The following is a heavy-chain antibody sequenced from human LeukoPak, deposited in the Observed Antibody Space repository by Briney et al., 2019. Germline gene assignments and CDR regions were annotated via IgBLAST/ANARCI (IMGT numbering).Heavy chain of an antibody. CDR3: VRGPYALF. D-gene: IGHD2-2*01. V-gene: IGHV3-7*01. CDR2: MKQDGTEK. CDR1: GFTFSDYW. Sequence: GGSLRLSCAASGFTFSDYWLSWVRQAPGKGLEWVANMKQDGTEKNYVDSVKGRFTISRDNARNSLYLQMNSLRAEDTAVYYCVRGPYALFWGQGTLVSVSS. J-gene: IGHJ4*02.